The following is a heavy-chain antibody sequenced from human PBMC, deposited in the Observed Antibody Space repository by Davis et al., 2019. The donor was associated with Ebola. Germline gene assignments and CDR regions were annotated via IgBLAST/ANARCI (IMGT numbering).Heavy chain of an antibody. CDR3: ASGLDY. CDR1: GFTFSDHY. J-gene: IGHJ4*02. CDR2: ISHSGHSI. V-gene: IGHV3-11*04. Sequence: GESLKISCAASGFTFSDHYMSWIRQAPGKGLETISYISHSGHSIYYADSVRGRFTISRDNAKNSLYLQMDGLRVEDTAVYYCASGLDYWGQGSLVTVSS.